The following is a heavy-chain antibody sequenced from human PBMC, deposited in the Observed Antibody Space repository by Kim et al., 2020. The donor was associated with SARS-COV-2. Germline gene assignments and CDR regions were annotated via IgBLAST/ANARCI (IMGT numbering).Heavy chain of an antibody. CDR2: TI. CDR3: ARVRSSAFDI. V-gene: IGHV3-11*04. Sequence: TIYYADSVKGRFTISRDNAKNSLYLQMNSLRAEDTAVYYCARVRSSAFDIWGQGTMVTVSS. J-gene: IGHJ3*02.